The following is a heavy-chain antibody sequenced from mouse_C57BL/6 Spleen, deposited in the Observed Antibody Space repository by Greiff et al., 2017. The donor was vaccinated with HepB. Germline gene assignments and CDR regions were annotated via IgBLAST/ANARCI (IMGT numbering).Heavy chain of an antibody. D-gene: IGHD1-1*01. J-gene: IGHJ4*01. CDR1: GFTFSDAW. CDR2: IRNKANNHAT. CDR3: TSSYVEYYAMDY. Sequence: EVMLVESGGGLVQPGGSMKLSCAASGFTFSDAWMDWVRQSPEKGLEWVAEIRNKANNHATYYAESVKGRFTISRDDSKSSVYLQMNSLRAEDTGIYYCTSSYVEYYAMDYWGQGTSVTVSS. V-gene: IGHV6-6*01.